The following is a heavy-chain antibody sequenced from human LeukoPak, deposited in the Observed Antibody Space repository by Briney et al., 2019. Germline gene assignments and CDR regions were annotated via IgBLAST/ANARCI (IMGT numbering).Heavy chain of an antibody. CDR1: GGSISSSSYY. Sequence: KSSETLSLTCTVSGGSISSSSYYWGWIRQPPGKGLEWIGSIYYSGSTYYNPSLKSRVTISVDTSKNQFSLKLSSVTAADTAVYYCAGPGYYDSRGYFGYWGQGTLVTVS. V-gene: IGHV4-39*01. J-gene: IGHJ4*02. CDR3: AGPGYYDSRGYFGY. D-gene: IGHD3-22*01. CDR2: IYYSGST.